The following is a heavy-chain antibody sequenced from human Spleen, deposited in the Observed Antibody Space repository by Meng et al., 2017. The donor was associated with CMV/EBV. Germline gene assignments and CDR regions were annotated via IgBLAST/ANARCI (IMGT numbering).Heavy chain of an antibody. D-gene: IGHD1-26*01. J-gene: IGHJ3*02. CDR2: ISSSSSYI. CDR1: GFTFSSYG. CDR3: ARDGTVYDALDI. V-gene: IGHV3-21*01. Sequence: GGSLRLSCAASGFTFSSYGMNWVRQAPGKGLEWASSISSSSSYIYYADSVKGRFTISRDNARNSLYLQMNSLRAEDTAVYYCARDGTVYDALDIWGQGTMVTVSS.